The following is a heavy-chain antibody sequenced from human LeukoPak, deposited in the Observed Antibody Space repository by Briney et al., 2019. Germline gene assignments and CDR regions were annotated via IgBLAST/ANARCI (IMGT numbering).Heavy chain of an antibody. Sequence: PSETLSLTCTVSGGSISSSSYYWGWIRQPPGKGLEWIGSIYYSGSTYYNPSLKSRVTISVDTSKDQFSLKLSSVTAADTAVYYCARVISFVPYGDYSNADYYYYYMDVWGKGTTVTVSS. V-gene: IGHV4-39*07. CDR1: GGSISSSSYY. CDR3: ARVISFVPYGDYSNADYYYYYMDV. D-gene: IGHD4-17*01. J-gene: IGHJ6*03. CDR2: IYYSGST.